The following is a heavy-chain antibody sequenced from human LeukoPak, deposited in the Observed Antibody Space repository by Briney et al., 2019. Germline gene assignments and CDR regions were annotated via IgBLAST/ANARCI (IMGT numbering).Heavy chain of an antibody. J-gene: IGHJ6*04. D-gene: IGHD3-10*02. CDR1: GFTFSYYS. CDR3: AELGITMIGGV. CDR2: ISSSGSTI. Sequence: PGGSPRLSCAASGFTFSYYSMNWVRQAPGKGLEWVSYISSSGSTIYYADSVKGRFTISRDNAKNSLYLQMNSLRAEDTAVYYCAELGITMIGGVWGKGTTVTISS. V-gene: IGHV3-48*04.